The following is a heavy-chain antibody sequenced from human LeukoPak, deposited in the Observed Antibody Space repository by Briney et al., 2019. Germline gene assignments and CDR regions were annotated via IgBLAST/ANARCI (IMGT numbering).Heavy chain of an antibody. CDR3: ARDSAGPFDY. Sequence: GGSLRLSCAASGFTFSSYAMHWVRQAPGKGLEWVAVISYDGSNKYYADSVKGRFTISRDNSKNTLYLQMNSLRAKDTAVYYCARDSAGPFDYWGQGTLVTVSS. CDR1: GFTFSSYA. J-gene: IGHJ4*02. V-gene: IGHV3-30*01. CDR2: ISYDGSNK.